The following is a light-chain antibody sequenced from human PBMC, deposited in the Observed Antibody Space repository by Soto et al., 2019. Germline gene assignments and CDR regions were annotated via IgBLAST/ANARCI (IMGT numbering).Light chain of an antibody. CDR1: SSNIGAGYD. V-gene: IGLV1-40*01. CDR3: QSFDTRLNSVV. CDR2: GNN. J-gene: IGLJ2*01. Sequence: QNVVTQPPSVSGAPGQRVTISCSGSSSNIGAGYDVHWYQQFPGTAPKLLIYGNNNRPSGVPDRFSGSKSGTSASLAITGLQAEDEADYYCQSFDTRLNSVVFGGGTKLTVL.